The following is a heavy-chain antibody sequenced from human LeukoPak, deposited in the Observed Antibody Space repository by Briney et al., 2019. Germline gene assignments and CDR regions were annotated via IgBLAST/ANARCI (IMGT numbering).Heavy chain of an antibody. CDR2: LDPEYGET. D-gene: IGHD3-10*01. J-gene: IGHJ4*02. CDR1: GYTLTELS. Sequence: ASVKVSCKVSGYTLTELSMHWVRQAPGKGLEWMGGLDPEYGETIYAQKFQGRVTMTEDTSTDTASLELSSLRSEDTAVYYCTTLGEGDTVKMWGYSDYWGQGTPVTVTS. V-gene: IGHV1-24*01. CDR3: TTLGEGDTVKMWGYSDY.